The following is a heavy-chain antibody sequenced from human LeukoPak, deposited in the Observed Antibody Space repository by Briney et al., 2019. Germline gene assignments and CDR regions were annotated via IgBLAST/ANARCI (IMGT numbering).Heavy chain of an antibody. CDR1: GYTFTSYD. D-gene: IGHD6-13*01. CDR3: ARGIAAAGTQDAWFDL. CDR2: MNPNSGNT. Sequence: ASVKVSCKASGYTFTSYDINWVRQATGQGLEWMGWMNPNSGNTGYAQKFQGRVTMTRNTSISTAYMELSSLRSEDTAVYYCARGIAAAGTQDAWFDLWGQGTLVTVSS. V-gene: IGHV1-8*01. J-gene: IGHJ5*02.